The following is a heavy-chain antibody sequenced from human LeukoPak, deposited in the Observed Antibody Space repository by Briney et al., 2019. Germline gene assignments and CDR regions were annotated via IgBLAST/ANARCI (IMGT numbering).Heavy chain of an antibody. D-gene: IGHD4-23*01. CDR2: MFFTGDT. V-gene: IGHV4-59*11. CDR1: GGSISSHY. J-gene: IGHJ4*02. CDR3: AKEGNDYGANSIDY. Sequence: SETLSLTCTVSGGSISSHYWAWLRQPPGKGLEWIGWMFFTGDTNYNPSLKSRVTISVDHSKNQFSLKLTSVIAADTAVYYCAKEGNDYGANSIDYWGQGTLVTVSS.